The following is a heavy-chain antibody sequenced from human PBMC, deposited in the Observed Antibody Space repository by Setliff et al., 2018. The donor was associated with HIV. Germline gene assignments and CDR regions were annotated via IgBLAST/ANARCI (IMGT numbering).Heavy chain of an antibody. CDR3: ERGGGY. D-gene: IGHD2-15*01. Sequence: GGSLRLSCAASGFTFSSYWISWVRQAPGKGLEWVSGISWNSGRIVYADSVKGRFTISRDNAKSSLYLQMNSLRAEDTAVYYCERGGGYWGQGTMVTVSS. V-gene: IGHV3-20*04. J-gene: IGHJ4*02. CDR2: ISWNSGRI. CDR1: GFTFSSYW.